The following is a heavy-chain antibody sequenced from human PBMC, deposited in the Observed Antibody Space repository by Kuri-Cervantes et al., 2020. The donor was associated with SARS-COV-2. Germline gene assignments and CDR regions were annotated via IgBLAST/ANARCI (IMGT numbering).Heavy chain of an antibody. V-gene: IGHV3-48*01. CDR3: ARDRVGVHDY. D-gene: IGHD2-21*01. Sequence: GGSLRLSCAASGFTFSSYSMNWVRQAPGKGLEWVSYISSSSSTIYYADSVKGRFTISRDNSNNTLYLQMNSLRVEDTAVYYCARDRVGVHDYWGQGTLVTVSS. J-gene: IGHJ4*02. CDR1: GFTFSSYS. CDR2: ISSSSSTI.